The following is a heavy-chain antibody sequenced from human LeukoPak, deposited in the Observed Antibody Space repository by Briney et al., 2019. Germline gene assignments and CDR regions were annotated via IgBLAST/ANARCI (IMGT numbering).Heavy chain of an antibody. Sequence: GGSLRLSCAASGFAFSSYAMTWVRQAPGKGLEWISAVSDSGSTTYYVDSVKGRFTISRDNSKNTLYLQMNSLRAEDTAVYYCAKDYDFWSGYYPDWGQGTLVTVSS. J-gene: IGHJ4*02. CDR3: AKDYDFWSGYYPD. V-gene: IGHV3-23*01. D-gene: IGHD3-3*01. CDR1: GFAFSSYA. CDR2: VSDSGSTT.